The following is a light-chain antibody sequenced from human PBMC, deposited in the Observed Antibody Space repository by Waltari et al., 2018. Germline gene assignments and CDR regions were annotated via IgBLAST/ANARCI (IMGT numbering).Light chain of an antibody. V-gene: IGLV2-14*03. Sequence: QSALTQPASVSGSPGQSITISCTGSSSDVGAYNFVSCYQQHPGKAPKLIIYDVNDRPSGISNRFSGSKSGNTASLTISGLQAEDEADYYCSSHTTSATLIFGGGTKLTVL. CDR3: SSHTTSATLI. CDR2: DVN. CDR1: SSDVGAYNF. J-gene: IGLJ2*01.